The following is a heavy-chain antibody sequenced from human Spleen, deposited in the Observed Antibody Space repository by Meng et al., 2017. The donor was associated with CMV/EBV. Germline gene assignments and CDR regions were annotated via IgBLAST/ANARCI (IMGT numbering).Heavy chain of an antibody. CDR3: ARNPYYHASGSYYLHDY. Sequence: FTFRSSAMHCVRQAPGKGLDWVAITSYDGSNKYYADSVKGRFTISRDNSKNTLYLQMNSLRAEDTAVYYCARNPYYHASGSYYLHDYWGQGTLVTVSS. J-gene: IGHJ4*02. V-gene: IGHV3-30-3*01. D-gene: IGHD3-10*01. CDR2: TSYDGSNK. CDR1: FTFRSSA.